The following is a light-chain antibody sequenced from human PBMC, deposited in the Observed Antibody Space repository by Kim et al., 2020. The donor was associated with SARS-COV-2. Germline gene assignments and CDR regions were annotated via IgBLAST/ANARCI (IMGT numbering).Light chain of an antibody. J-gene: IGLJ3*02. V-gene: IGLV2-14*01. CDR3: SSYTTYTTWV. Sequence: QSVLTQPASVSGSPGQSITISCTGTSSDLGGYGYVSWYQQHPGKAPKLIIYDVSTRPSGVSNRFSASKSGYTASLTISGLQAEDEADYYCSSYTTYTTWVFGGGTQLTVL. CDR1: SSDLGGYGY. CDR2: DVS.